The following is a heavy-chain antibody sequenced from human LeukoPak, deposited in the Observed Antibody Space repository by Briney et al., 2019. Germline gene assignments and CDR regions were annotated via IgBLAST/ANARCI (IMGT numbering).Heavy chain of an antibody. J-gene: IGHJ6*01. CDR3: VRVERDTYYTMDV. D-gene: IGHD2-15*01. CDR2: IYGSGST. Sequence: PSETLSLTCTVSGGSISNNYWSWIRQPAGKGLEWIGRIYGSGSTTYNPSLKSRVTMSVDTSKNLFSLNLSSVTAADTAVYYCVRVERDTYYTMDVWGQGTTVIVSS. CDR1: GGSISNNY. V-gene: IGHV4-4*07.